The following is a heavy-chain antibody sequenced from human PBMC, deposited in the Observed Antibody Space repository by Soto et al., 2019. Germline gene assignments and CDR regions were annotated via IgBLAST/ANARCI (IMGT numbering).Heavy chain of an antibody. J-gene: IGHJ4*02. Sequence: EVQLVESGGGLVKPGGSLRLSCAASGFTFSSYTMNWVRQAPGKGLEWVSSLSSTSSYIYYADSVKGRFTISRDNAKNSLYLQMNSLRAEDTAVYYCARKSLWFGELSPFDYWGQGTLVTVSS. D-gene: IGHD3-10*01. CDR2: LSSTSSYI. CDR1: GFTFSSYT. CDR3: ARKSLWFGELSPFDY. V-gene: IGHV3-21*01.